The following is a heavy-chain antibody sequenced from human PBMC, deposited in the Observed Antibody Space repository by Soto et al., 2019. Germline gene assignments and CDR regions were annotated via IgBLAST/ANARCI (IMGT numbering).Heavy chain of an antibody. D-gene: IGHD6-19*01. CDR1: GFTFSDYD. Sequence: GGSPRLSCAASGFTFSDYDMHWVRQAPGKRLEWVAVLWRDGSKVYYADSVKGRFTISRDNSKNTLYLEMNSLRVEDTAVYYCARDGTGWTGGDHWGQGTLVTVSS. J-gene: IGHJ4*02. CDR2: LWRDGSKV. V-gene: IGHV3-33*01. CDR3: ARDGTGWTGGDH.